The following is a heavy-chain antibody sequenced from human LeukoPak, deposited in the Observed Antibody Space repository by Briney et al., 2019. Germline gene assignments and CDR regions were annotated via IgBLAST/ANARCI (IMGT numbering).Heavy chain of an antibody. D-gene: IGHD3-10*01. V-gene: IGHV4-59*01. CDR1: SGSISSYY. Sequence: PSETLSLTCTVSSGSISSYYWSWMRQPPGKGLEWIGYIYYSGSTNYNPSLKSRVTISVDTSKNQFSLKLSSVTAADTAVYYCARGVRGVIRAFDIWGQGTMVTVSS. CDR3: ARGVRGVIRAFDI. J-gene: IGHJ3*02. CDR2: IYYSGST.